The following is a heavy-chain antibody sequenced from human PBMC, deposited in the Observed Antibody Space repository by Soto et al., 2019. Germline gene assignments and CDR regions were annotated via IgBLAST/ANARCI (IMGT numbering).Heavy chain of an antibody. CDR3: ARENVVVPAAQILYYYYYYMDV. Sequence: LSGAASGCAFSCYWMGSVPQAPRKGLEWVANIKQDESEKYYVDSVKGRFTISRDNAKNSLYLQMNSLRAEDTAVYYCARENVVVPAAQILYYYYYYMDVWGKGTTVTVSS. V-gene: IGHV3-7*01. J-gene: IGHJ6*03. CDR2: IKQDESEK. D-gene: IGHD2-2*01. CDR1: GCAFSCYW.